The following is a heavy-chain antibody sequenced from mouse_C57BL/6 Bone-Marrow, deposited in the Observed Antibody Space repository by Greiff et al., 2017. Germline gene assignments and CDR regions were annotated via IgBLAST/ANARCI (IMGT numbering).Heavy chain of an antibody. V-gene: IGHV1-42*01. CDR2: INPSTGGT. J-gene: IGHJ2*01. CDR3: ARDYGSSY. Sequence: VQLQQSGPELVKPGASVKISCKASGYSFTGYYMNWVKQSPEKSLEWIGEINPSTGGTTYNQKFKAKATLTVDKSSSTAYMQLNSLTSEDSAVYYCARDYGSSYWGQGTTLTVSS. CDR1: GYSFTGYY. D-gene: IGHD1-1*01.